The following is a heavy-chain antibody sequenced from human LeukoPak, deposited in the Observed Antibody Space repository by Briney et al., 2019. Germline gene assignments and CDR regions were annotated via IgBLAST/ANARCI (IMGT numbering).Heavy chain of an antibody. Sequence: ASVKVSCKASGYTVTGYYMHWVRQAPGQGLEWMGWINPNSGGTNYAQKFQGRVTMTRDTSISTAYMELSRLRSDDTAVYYCAREGKIVVVPAAIQTNWFDPWGQGTLVTVSS. D-gene: IGHD2-2*02. J-gene: IGHJ5*02. CDR1: GYTVTGYY. CDR3: AREGKIVVVPAAIQTNWFDP. CDR2: INPNSGGT. V-gene: IGHV1-2*02.